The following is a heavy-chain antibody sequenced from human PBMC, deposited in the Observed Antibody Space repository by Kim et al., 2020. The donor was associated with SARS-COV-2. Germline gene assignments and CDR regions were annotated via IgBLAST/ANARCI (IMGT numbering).Heavy chain of an antibody. J-gene: IGHJ5*01. Sequence: GGSLRLSCTTSAFSFSGYAMMWVRQAPGKGLEWVAIISLVAGRKHYAESVAGRFTISRSSYNLTLQMQMLGPEDADTAVCYCSSAEHFYYWFGCSG. CDR2: ISLVAGRK. D-gene: IGHD3-3*02. V-gene: IGHV3-23*01. CDR1: AFSFSGYA. CDR3: SSAEHFYYWFGC.